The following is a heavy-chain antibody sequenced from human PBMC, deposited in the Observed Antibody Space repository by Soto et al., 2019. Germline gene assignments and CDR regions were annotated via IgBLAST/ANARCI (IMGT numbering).Heavy chain of an antibody. V-gene: IGHV4-39*07. D-gene: IGHD3-22*01. CDR3: ERRGLFHVHAFDI. CDR1: GGSIRSSSDS. Sequence: QLQLQESGPGLVKSSETLSLTCTVSGGSIRSSSDSWGGIRHPPGKVLEWIATIYYSGSTYSNPPLKCRLTSPVDTSKNLFSLKLRYVADPDTSVYFCERRGLFHVHAFDIWGQGTMVTVSS. CDR2: IYYSGST. J-gene: IGHJ3*02.